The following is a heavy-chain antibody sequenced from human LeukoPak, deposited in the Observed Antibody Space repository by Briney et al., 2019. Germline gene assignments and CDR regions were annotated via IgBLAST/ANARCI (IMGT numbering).Heavy chain of an antibody. CDR3: ARGGWVSSDAFDV. CDR1: GFTFSNYA. D-gene: IGHD5/OR15-5a*01. Sequence: PGGSLRLSCAASGFTFSNYAVSWVRQAPGKGLDWVSVISGPGTSTSYGNSVKGRFTISRDNSKNTVLLQMNSLRAEDTAVYYCARGGWVSSDAFDVWGQGTMVTVSS. J-gene: IGHJ3*01. CDR2: ISGPGTST. V-gene: IGHV3-23*01.